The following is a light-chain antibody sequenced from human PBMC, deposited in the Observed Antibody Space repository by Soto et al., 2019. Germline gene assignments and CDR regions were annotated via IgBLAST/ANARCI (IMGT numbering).Light chain of an antibody. CDR3: QQYNKWPPYT. V-gene: IGKV3-15*01. CDR2: AAS. Sequence: EIVMTQSPATLSVSPGERATLSFSASQSVSSNLAWYQQKPGQAPRLLIYAASTRATGIPARFSGSGSGTEFTLTISSLQSEDFAVYYCQQYNKWPPYTFGQGTKLEIK. J-gene: IGKJ2*01. CDR1: QSVSSN.